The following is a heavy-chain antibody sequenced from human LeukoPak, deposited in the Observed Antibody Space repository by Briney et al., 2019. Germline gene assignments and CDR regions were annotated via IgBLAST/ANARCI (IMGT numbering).Heavy chain of an antibody. D-gene: IGHD5-12*01. CDR1: GYTFTGYY. J-gene: IGHJ4*02. V-gene: IGHV1-2*02. CDR3: ARDKYTGYETFDY. Sequence: GASVKVSCKASGYTFTGYYIHWVRQAPGQGLEWMGWINPNNGGTNYAQKSQGRVTMTRDTSISTAYMELNRLTSDDTAVYYCARDKYTGYETFDYWGQGTPVTVSS. CDR2: INPNNGGT.